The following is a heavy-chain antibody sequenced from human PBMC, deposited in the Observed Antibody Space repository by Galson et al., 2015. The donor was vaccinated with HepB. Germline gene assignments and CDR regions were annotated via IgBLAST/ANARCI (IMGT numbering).Heavy chain of an antibody. Sequence: SLRLSCAAXGFTFSSYGMHWVRQAPGKGLEWVAVIWYDGSNKYCADSVKGRFTISRDNSKNTLYLQMNSLRAEDTAVYYCARPGEGLDYWAPXTLVTASS. D-gene: IGHD2-21*01. J-gene: IGHJ4*02. CDR3: ARPGEGLDY. CDR1: GFTFSSYG. CDR2: IWYDGSNK. V-gene: IGHV3-33*01.